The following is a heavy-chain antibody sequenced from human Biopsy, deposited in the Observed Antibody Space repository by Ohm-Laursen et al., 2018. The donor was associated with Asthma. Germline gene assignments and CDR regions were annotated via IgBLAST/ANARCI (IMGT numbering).Heavy chain of an antibody. Sequence: PSQTLSLTCHVYPGSFSGFFWTWIRQSPGKGLEWIGETNERGVTNNNPSLKSRVIISIDTYWNRVSQKLTSVTAADTAVYYCARGPELDVWGQGTTVTVSS. CDR2: TNERGVT. CDR1: PGSFSGFF. CDR3: ARGPELDV. V-gene: IGHV4-34*01. J-gene: IGHJ6*02.